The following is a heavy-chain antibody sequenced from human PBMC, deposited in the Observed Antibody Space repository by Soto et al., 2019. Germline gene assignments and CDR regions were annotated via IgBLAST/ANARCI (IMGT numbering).Heavy chain of an antibody. Sequence: QITLKESGPTLVKPTQTLTLTCTFSGFSLSTSGAGVGWIRQPPGKALEWLALIYWDDDKRYSPSLKSRLTITKDTSKNQVVLTMTNMDPVDTATYYCAHSEHTAMGSYYFDYWGQGTLVTVSS. CDR2: IYWDDDK. CDR3: AHSEHTAMGSYYFDY. V-gene: IGHV2-5*02. D-gene: IGHD5-18*01. CDR1: GFSLSTSGAG. J-gene: IGHJ4*02.